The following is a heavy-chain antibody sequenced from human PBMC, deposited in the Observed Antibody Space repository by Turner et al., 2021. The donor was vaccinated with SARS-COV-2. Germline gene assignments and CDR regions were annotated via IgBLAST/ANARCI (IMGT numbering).Heavy chain of an antibody. Sequence: QVKLQESGPGLVKPSETLSLPCHVPGVSTSSYYCSWIRQPPGKGLEWIGYIYYSGSTNYNPSLKSRVTISVYTSKNQFSLKLSSMTAADTAVYFCATYYYDSSGYHYAFDYWGQGTLVTVSS. CDR3: ATYYYDSSGYHYAFDY. CDR1: GVSTSSYY. V-gene: IGHV4-59*01. J-gene: IGHJ4*02. CDR2: IYYSGST. D-gene: IGHD3-22*01.